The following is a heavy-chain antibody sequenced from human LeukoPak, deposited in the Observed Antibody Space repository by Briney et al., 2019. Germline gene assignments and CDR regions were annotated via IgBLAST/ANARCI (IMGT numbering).Heavy chain of an antibody. CDR3: VRDRELTY. D-gene: IGHD1-26*01. CDR1: GGSISIYY. CDR2: IYNSGST. V-gene: IGHV4-59*01. J-gene: IGHJ4*02. Sequence: SETLSLTCTVSGGSISIYYWSWIRQPPGKGLEWIGYIYNSGSTNYNPSLRSRVTISADTSKNQFSLKLNSVTAADTAVYYCVRDRELTYWSQGTLVTVSS.